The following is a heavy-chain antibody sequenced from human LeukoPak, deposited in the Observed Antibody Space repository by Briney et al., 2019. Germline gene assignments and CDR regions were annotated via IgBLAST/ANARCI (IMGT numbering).Heavy chain of an antibody. D-gene: IGHD3-22*01. Sequence: ASVKVSCKSSGYTFTNYEINWVRQATGQGLEWMGWMNPNSGDTAYAQKFQGRITMTRSTSISTAYMELSSLRSEDTAVYYCGRGLGTYDSSELTWPMISFWGQGTVVTVSS. CDR1: GYTFTNYE. J-gene: IGHJ4*02. V-gene: IGHV1-8*01. CDR2: MNPNSGDT. CDR3: GRGLGTYDSSELTWPMISF.